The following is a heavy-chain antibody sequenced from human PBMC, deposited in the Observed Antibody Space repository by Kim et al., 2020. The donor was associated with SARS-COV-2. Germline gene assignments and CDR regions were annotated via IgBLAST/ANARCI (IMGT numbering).Heavy chain of an antibody. Sequence: SETLSLTCGVYGGSFTAYYWIWIRQPPGKGLEWIGQINHSGTTNYHPSLKSRVTMSADTSKNQVSLRLNSVTAADTAVYYCTRVGMNAFDIWGQGTMVTVSS. V-gene: IGHV4-34*01. CDR1: GGSFTAYY. J-gene: IGHJ3*02. CDR2: INHSGTT. CDR3: TRVGMNAFDI. D-gene: IGHD7-27*01.